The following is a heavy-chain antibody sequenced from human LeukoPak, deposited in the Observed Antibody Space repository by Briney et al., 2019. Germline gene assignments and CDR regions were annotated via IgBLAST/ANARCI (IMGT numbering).Heavy chain of an antibody. CDR2: IFYSGSP. D-gene: IGHD4-17*01. CDR1: GGSISSSDYR. CDR3: ARPAIYGDYDSYGMDV. J-gene: IGHJ6*02. V-gene: IGHV4-39*01. Sequence: SETLSLTCTVSGGSISSSDYRWGWIRQPPGKGLEWIGSIFYSGSPHYNPSLKSRVAISVDTSKNQFSLKLSSVTAADTAVYYCARPAIYGDYDSYGMDVWGQGTTVTVSS.